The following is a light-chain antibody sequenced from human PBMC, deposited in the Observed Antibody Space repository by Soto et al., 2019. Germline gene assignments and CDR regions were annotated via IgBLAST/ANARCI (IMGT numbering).Light chain of an antibody. CDR1: PGISNS. J-gene: IGKJ4*01. V-gene: IGKV1-16*01. CDR3: QQYKSCPLT. CDR2: DAS. Sequence: DIQVNQSPSLLSASVGDKVSITCRGSPGISNSFAWFQQKPGKAPESLIYDASHLQSGVPSTFSGSGSGTEFPITLSSLQPEEFATYYSQQYKSCPLTFGGGTKVEIK.